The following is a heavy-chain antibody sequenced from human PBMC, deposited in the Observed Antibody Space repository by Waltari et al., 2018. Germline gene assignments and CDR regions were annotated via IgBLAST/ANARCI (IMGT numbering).Heavy chain of an antibody. CDR2: ISGSGDLT. CDR1: GFTFSDYA. V-gene: IGHV3-23*01. Sequence: GSLTLSCSASGFTFSDYAMTWVRQAPGKGLEWVSSISGSGDLTYYADSVKGRFTISRDNPNNKLLLEMSSLRVDDTVLYYCAKLGRMTTVTSFFDFWGRGTLVSVSS. CDR3: AKLGRMTTVTSFFDF. D-gene: IGHD4-17*01. J-gene: IGHJ4*02.